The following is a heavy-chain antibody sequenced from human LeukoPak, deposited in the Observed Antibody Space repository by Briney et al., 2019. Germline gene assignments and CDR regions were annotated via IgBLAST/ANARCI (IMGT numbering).Heavy chain of an antibody. J-gene: IGHJ4*02. CDR2: ISYDGSNK. V-gene: IGHV3-30*18. CDR3: AKDPGWRPLIPMHFDY. D-gene: IGHD3-16*01. Sequence: QSGRSLRISCAASGFTFSSYGMHWLPQAPGKGLEGVADISYDGSNKYYADSVKGRFTISRDNTKNTLYLQMDSLRTEDTAVYYCAKDPGWRPLIPMHFDYWGQGTLVTVSS. CDR1: GFTFSSYG.